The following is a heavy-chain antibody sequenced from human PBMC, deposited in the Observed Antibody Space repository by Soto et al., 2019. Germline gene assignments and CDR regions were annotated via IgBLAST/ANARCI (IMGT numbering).Heavy chain of an antibody. V-gene: IGHV3-30*04. D-gene: IGHD3-3*01. CDR2: ISYDGSNK. CDR1: GFTFSGYA. J-gene: IGHJ6*02. CDR3: ARDNGAEIGVLGYYYYGMDV. Sequence: QVQLVQSGGGVVQPGRSLRLSCAASGFTFSGYAMHWVRQAPGKGLEWVAVISYDGSNKYYTDSVKGRFTLSRDNSKNTLYLQINSLRAEDTAVYYCARDNGAEIGVLGYYYYGMDVWGQGTTVTVSS.